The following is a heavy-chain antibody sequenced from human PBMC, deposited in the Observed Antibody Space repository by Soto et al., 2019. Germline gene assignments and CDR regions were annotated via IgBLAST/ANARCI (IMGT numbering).Heavy chain of an antibody. V-gene: IGHV4-30-4*01. CDR3: VRHSPNKSWYYGWFET. CDR2: ISYSGST. D-gene: IGHD6-13*01. J-gene: IGHJ5*01. Sequence: PSEALSLPCTVSGGSLSRGNYYWSWIRQPPGKGLEWIGFISYSGSTYYNASLKSRVTISVDTSKNQFSLNLRSTTAADTAVYYCVRHSPNKSWYYGWFETWGHGPLVT. CDR1: GGSLSRGNYY.